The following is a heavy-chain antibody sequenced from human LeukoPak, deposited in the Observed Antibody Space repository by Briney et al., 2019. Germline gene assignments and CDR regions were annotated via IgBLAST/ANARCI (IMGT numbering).Heavy chain of an antibody. CDR3: ARDSLYDFWSGYFPQGMDV. J-gene: IGHJ6*02. CDR2: IYTSGST. Sequence: PSQTLSLTCTVSGGSISSGSYYWSWIRQPAGKGLEWIGRIYTSGSTNYNPSLKSRVTISVDTSQNQFSLKLSSVTAADTAVYYCARDSLYDFWSGYFPQGMDVWGQETTVTVSS. D-gene: IGHD3-3*01. V-gene: IGHV4-61*02. CDR1: GGSISSGSYY.